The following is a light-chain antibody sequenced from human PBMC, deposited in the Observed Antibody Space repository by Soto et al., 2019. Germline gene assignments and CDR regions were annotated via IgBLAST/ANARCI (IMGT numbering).Light chain of an antibody. CDR1: QSVSSY. Sequence: EIVLTQSPATLSLSPGERATLSYRASQSVSSYLAWYQQKPGQAPRLLIYDASNRATGIPARFSGGGSGTDFTLTISSLEPEDFAVYYCQQRFNWPRFTFGQGTKLEIK. J-gene: IGKJ2*01. V-gene: IGKV3-11*01. CDR3: QQRFNWPRFT. CDR2: DAS.